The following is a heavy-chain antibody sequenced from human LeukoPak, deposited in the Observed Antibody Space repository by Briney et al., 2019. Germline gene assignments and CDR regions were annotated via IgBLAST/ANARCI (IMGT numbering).Heavy chain of an antibody. V-gene: IGHV3-48*04. Sequence: GGSLRLSCAASGFTFSSYGMHWVRQAPGKGLEWVSYISSSGSTIYYADSVKGRFTISRDNAKNSLYLQMNSLRAEDTAVYYCARYYGSGSQTYYYYMDVWGKGTTVTISS. CDR1: GFTFSSYG. D-gene: IGHD3-10*01. CDR3: ARYYGSGSQTYYYYMDV. J-gene: IGHJ6*03. CDR2: ISSSGSTI.